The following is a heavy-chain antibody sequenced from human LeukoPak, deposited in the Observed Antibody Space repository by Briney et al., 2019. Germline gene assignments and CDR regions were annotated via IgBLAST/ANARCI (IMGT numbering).Heavy chain of an antibody. CDR2: IYYSGST. V-gene: IGHV4-39*01. Sequence: SETLSLTCTVSGGSISSSSYYWGWIRQPPGKGLEWIGSIYYSGSTYYNPSLKSRVTISVDTSKNQFSLKLSSVTAADTAVYYCARQRIKPFDYWGQGTLVTASS. CDR3: ARQRIKPFDY. CDR1: GGSISSSSYY. J-gene: IGHJ4*02. D-gene: IGHD1-14*01.